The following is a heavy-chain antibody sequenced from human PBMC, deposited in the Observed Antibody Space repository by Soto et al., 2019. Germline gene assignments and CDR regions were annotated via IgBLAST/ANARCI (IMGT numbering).Heavy chain of an antibody. J-gene: IGHJ6*02. D-gene: IGHD1-1*01. CDR2: ISAYNGNT. V-gene: IGHV1-18*01. CDR3: ARDGEGWYNWNADQGNYYGMDV. CDR1: GYTFTSYG. Sequence: ASVKVFCKASGYTFTSYGISWVRQASGQGLEWMGWISAYNGNTNYAQKLQGRVTMTTDTSTSTAYMELRSLRSDDTAVYYCARDGEGWYNWNADQGNYYGMDVWGQGTAVTVSS.